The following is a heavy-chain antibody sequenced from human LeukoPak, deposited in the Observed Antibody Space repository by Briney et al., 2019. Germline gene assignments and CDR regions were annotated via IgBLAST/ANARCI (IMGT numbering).Heavy chain of an antibody. D-gene: IGHD3-10*01. CDR1: EFTFSSSG. CDR2: VSSSGENT. J-gene: IGHJ6*03. CDR3: ARDHRGSGSRYYYYYMDV. V-gene: IGHV3-23*01. Sequence: GGSLRLSCAASEFTFSSSGMTWVRQAPGKGLEWVSTVSSSGENTYYADSVKGRFTISRDNSKNTLYLQMNSLRAEDTAVYYCARDHRGSGSRYYYYYMDVWGKGTTVTISS.